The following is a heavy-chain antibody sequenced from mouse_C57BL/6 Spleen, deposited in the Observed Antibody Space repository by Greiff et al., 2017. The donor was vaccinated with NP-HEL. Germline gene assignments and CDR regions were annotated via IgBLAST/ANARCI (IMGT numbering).Heavy chain of an antibody. V-gene: IGHV1-75*01. CDR1: GYTFTDYY. CDR2: IFPGSGST. CDR3: AREGRRGSSYDWYFDV. J-gene: IGHJ1*03. D-gene: IGHD1-1*01. Sequence: QVQLKQSGPELVKPGASVKISCKASGYTFTDYYINWVKQRPGQGLEWIGWIFPGSGSTYYNEKFKGKATLTVDKSSSTAYMLLSSLTSEDSAVYFCAREGRRGSSYDWYFDVWGTGTTVTVSS.